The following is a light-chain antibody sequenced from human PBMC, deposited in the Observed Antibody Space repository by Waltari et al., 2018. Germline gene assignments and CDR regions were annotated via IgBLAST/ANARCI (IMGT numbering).Light chain of an antibody. J-gene: IGKJ3*01. CDR2: DAS. Sequence: EVVLTQSPATLSLSPGERATLSCRASQSVNSYLAWYQQKLGQAPRLLIYDASNRATGIPARFSGSGSGTDFTLTISSLEPEDFAVYYCQQRSNWRFTFGPGTKVDIK. V-gene: IGKV3-11*01. CDR3: QQRSNWRFT. CDR1: QSVNSY.